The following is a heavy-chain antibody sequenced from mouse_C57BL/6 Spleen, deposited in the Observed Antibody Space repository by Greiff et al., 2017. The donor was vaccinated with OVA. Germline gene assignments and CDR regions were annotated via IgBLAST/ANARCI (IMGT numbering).Heavy chain of an antibody. D-gene: IGHD1-1*01. J-gene: IGHJ4*01. V-gene: IGHV1-26*01. CDR2: INPNDGGT. CDR1: GYTFTDYY. CDR3: AHYYGSRMGAMEY. Sequence: EVQLLQSGPELVKPGASVKISCKASGYTFTDYYMNWVKQSPGKSLEWIGDINPNDGGTSYNQKFKGKATLTVDKYSSTAYMELRSLTSEDSAVYYCAHYYGSRMGAMEYWGHGTSVTVSS.